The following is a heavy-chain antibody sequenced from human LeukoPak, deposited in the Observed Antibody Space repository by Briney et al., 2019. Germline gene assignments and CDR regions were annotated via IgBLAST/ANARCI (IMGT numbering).Heavy chain of an antibody. CDR3: AKDIRYYDILTGYDY. Sequence: PGGSLRLSCAASGFTFSSYAMSWVRQAPGKGLEWVSAISGSGGSTYYADSVKGRFTISRDNSKNTLYLQMNSLRAEDTAVYYCAKDIRYYDILTGYDYWGQGTLVTVSS. J-gene: IGHJ4*02. CDR2: ISGSGGST. V-gene: IGHV3-23*01. D-gene: IGHD3-9*01. CDR1: GFTFSSYA.